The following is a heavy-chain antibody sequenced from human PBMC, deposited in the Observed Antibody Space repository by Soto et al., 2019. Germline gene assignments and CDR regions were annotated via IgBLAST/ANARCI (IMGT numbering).Heavy chain of an antibody. CDR1: GGSISSYS. Sequence: QVQLQESGPGLVKPSETLSLTCTVSGGSISSYSWSWIRQPPGKGLEWIGFIHYSGSTNSNPSLKSRVPMSVDTSKNQFSLQLSSVTAAATAVYYCARFGVFTISGLFNYWGQGTLVTVSS. J-gene: IGHJ4*02. D-gene: IGHD3-3*01. CDR2: IHYSGST. V-gene: IGHV4-59*01. CDR3: ARFGVFTISGLFNY.